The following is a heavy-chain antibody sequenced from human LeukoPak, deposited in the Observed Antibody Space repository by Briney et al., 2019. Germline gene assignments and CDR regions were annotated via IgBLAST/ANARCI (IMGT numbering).Heavy chain of an antibody. V-gene: IGHV1-2*06. Sequence: ASVKVSCKASGYTFTGYYMHLVRQAPGQGLEWMGRINPNSGGTNYAQKFQGRVTMTRDTSISTAYMELSRLRSDDTAVYYCARGLRGYSYGPNWFDPWGQGTLVTVSS. CDR2: INPNSGGT. J-gene: IGHJ5*02. CDR1: GYTFTGYY. CDR3: ARGLRGYSYGPNWFDP. D-gene: IGHD5-18*01.